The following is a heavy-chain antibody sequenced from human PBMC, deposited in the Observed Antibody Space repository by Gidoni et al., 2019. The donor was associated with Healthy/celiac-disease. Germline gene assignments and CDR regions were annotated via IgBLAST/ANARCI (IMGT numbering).Heavy chain of an antibody. Sequence: QVQLQKSGPGLVKPSETLSLTCAVSGYSISSGYYWGWIRQPPGKGLEWIGSIYHSGSTYYNPSLKSRVTISVDTSKNQFSLKLSSVTAADTAVYYCARVGSSSFYWFDPWGQGTLVTVSS. D-gene: IGHD6-13*01. CDR1: GYSISSGYY. J-gene: IGHJ5*02. V-gene: IGHV4-38-2*01. CDR2: IYHSGST. CDR3: ARVGSSSFYWFDP.